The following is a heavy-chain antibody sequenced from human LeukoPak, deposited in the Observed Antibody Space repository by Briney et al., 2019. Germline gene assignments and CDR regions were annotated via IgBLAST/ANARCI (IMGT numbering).Heavy chain of an antibody. V-gene: IGHV4-39*01. D-gene: IGHD3-3*01. Sequence: SETLSLTCTVSGGSISSSSYYWGWIRQPPGKGLEWIGSIYYSGSTYYNPSLKCRVTISVDTSKNQFSLKLSSVTAADTAVYYCASSHRYDFWSGYGFGYWGQGTLVTVSS. CDR2: IYYSGST. CDR3: ASSHRYDFWSGYGFGY. J-gene: IGHJ4*02. CDR1: GGSISSSSYY.